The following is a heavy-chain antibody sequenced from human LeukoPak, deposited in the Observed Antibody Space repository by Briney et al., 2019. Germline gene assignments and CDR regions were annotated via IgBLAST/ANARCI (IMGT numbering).Heavy chain of an antibody. D-gene: IGHD3-9*01. V-gene: IGHV4-38-2*02. CDR1: GYSISSGYY. CDR3: ARDCSPNYDILTGYYIPPNYFDY. CDR2: IYYSGST. Sequence: PSETLSLTCTVSGYSISSGYYWGWIRQPPGKGLEWIGSIYYSGSTYYNPSLKSRVTISVDTSKNQFSLKLSSVTAADTAVYYCARDCSPNYDILTGYYIPPNYFDYWGQGTLVTVSS. J-gene: IGHJ4*02.